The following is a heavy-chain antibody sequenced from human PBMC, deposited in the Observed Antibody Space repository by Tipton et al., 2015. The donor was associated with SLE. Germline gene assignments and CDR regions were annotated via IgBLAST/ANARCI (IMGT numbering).Heavy chain of an antibody. CDR1: GFIFSSYS. V-gene: IGHV3-21*03. J-gene: IGHJ4*02. CDR2: ISSSSSYI. D-gene: IGHD2-2*01. Sequence: SLRLSCTGSGFIFSSYSMNWVRQAPGKGLEWVSSISSSSSYIYYADSVKGRFTISRDNAKNSLYLQMNSLRAEDTAVYYCARVLEFQLLGWRCFDYWGQGTLVTVSS. CDR3: ARVLEFQLLGWRCFDY.